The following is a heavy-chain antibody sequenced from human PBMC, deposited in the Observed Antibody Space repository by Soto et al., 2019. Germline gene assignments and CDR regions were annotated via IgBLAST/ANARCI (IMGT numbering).Heavy chain of an antibody. V-gene: IGHV3-74*01. CDR2: ITSDGRRT. Sequence: PGGSLRLSCAASGFTFSSYWMHWVRQVPGKGLMWVSHITSDGRRTTYADSVKGRITISRDNAKNTLYLQMNSLRAEDTAVFYCAKSVSSGYSTYYYYGMDVWGQGTTVTVSS. D-gene: IGHD4-4*01. CDR3: AKSVSSGYSTYYYYGMDV. J-gene: IGHJ6*02. CDR1: GFTFSSYW.